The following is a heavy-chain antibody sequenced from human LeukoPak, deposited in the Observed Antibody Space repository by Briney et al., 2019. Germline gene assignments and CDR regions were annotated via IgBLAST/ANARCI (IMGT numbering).Heavy chain of an antibody. J-gene: IGHJ4*02. CDR2: IKYDDSEY. CDR3: AYTNHLTY. D-gene: IGHD3-16*01. Sequence: QPGGSLTLSCAASGLTFSGQWMNWVRQAPGQGLEWVANIKYDDSEYYYADSVKGRFTISRDNAKNSLSLQMNYVRAGDTAIYYCAYTNHLTYWGQGTLVTVSS. CDR1: GLTFSGQW. V-gene: IGHV3-7*01.